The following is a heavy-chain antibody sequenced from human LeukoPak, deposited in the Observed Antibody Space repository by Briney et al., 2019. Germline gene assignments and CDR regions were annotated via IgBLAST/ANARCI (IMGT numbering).Heavy chain of an antibody. Sequence: GGSLRLSCAASGFTLSSYAMTWVRQAPGRGLEWVSSVDGGGGGTYYADSVKGRLTISRDNSKDTLYLQMNGLRAEDTAVYFCAKQSAGSAAWYSLHYDFWGQGTLVTVSS. D-gene: IGHD6-13*01. CDR2: VDGGGGGT. CDR1: GFTLSSYA. J-gene: IGHJ4*02. V-gene: IGHV3-23*01. CDR3: AKQSAGSAAWYSLHYDF.